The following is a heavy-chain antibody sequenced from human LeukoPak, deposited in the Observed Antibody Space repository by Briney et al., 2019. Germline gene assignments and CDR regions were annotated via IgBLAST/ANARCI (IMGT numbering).Heavy chain of an antibody. J-gene: IGHJ3*02. CDR3: AKGGASVTDAPHGDVVTTTLDGFDI. D-gene: IGHD4-17*01. V-gene: IGHV3-23*01. CDR1: GFAFSTYP. CDR2: VSGSGGHK. Sequence: GASVRLSCVASGFAFSTYPMSWVRQAPGKGLEWVSGVSGSGGHKFYADSAKGRVTISRDNSKKTLYLQMSSLRADDTAVYYCAKGGASVTDAPHGDVVTTTLDGFDIWGHGTMVTVST.